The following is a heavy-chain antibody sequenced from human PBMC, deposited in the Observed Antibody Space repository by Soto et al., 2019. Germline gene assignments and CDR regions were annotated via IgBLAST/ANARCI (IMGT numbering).Heavy chain of an antibody. J-gene: IGHJ6*02. Sequence: QVQLVQSGAEVKKPGSSVKVSCKASGGTFSSYAISWVRQAPGQGIEWMGGIIPIFGTANYAQKFQGRVTITAYESTSTAYMELSSLRSEDTAVYYCARGGGEDIVVVPAAIYDYYYGMDVWGQGTTVTVSS. V-gene: IGHV1-69*01. CDR3: ARGGGEDIVVVPAAIYDYYYGMDV. CDR2: IIPIFGTA. CDR1: GGTFSSYA. D-gene: IGHD2-2*02.